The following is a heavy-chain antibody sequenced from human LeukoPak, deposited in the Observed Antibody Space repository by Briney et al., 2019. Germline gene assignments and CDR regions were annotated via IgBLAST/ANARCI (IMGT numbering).Heavy chain of an antibody. CDR2: IKEDGSAK. J-gene: IGHJ3*02. V-gene: IGHV3-7*01. CDR3: ARVGNYGQNEAFDI. Sequence: GGSLRLSCAASGFTFTKYWMTWVRQFPGKGLQRVANIKEDGSAKYYLDSLKGRVSISRDNVKNSVILQLNSLRADDTAVYFCARVGNYGQNEAFDIWGHGTLVTVSS. CDR1: GFTFTKYW. D-gene: IGHD3-22*01.